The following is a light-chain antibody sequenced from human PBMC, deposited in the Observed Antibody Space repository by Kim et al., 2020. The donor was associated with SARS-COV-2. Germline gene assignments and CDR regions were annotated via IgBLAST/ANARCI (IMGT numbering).Light chain of an antibody. Sequence: QSVLTQPPSASGTPGQRVTISCSGSTSNIGINAVNWYQQVPGTAPKLLIYSSNERPSGGPDRFSGSRSGTSASLAISGLQSEDEADYYCAAWDGGLNAVVFGGGTQLTVL. V-gene: IGLV1-44*01. CDR3: AAWDGGLNAVV. CDR2: SSN. J-gene: IGLJ2*01. CDR1: TSNIGINA.